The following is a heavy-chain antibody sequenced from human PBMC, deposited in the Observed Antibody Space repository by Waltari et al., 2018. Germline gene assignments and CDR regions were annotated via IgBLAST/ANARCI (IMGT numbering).Heavy chain of an antibody. CDR1: GFTFSSYA. CDR3: AKDRPTGVVYDY. CDR2: ISYDGSNK. J-gene: IGHJ4*02. Sequence: QVQLVESGGGVVQPGRSLRLSCAASGFTFSSYAMHWVRQAPGKGLEWVAVISYDGSNKYYADSVKGRFTIARDNSKNTLYLQMNSLRAEDTAVYYCAKDRPTGVVYDYWGQGTLVIVSS. V-gene: IGHV3-30*01. D-gene: IGHD3-3*01.